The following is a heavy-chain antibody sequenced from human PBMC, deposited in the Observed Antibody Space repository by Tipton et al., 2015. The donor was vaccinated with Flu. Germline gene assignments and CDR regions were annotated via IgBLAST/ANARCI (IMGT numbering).Heavy chain of an antibody. J-gene: IGHJ4*02. CDR1: GGSISDYR. CDR2: IYYSGRT. D-gene: IGHD1-1*01. Sequence: TLSLTCSVSGGSISDYRWSWLRQSPEKGLEWIGYIYYSGRTNYNPSLKSRVTISVDTSKNQFYLKLSSLTAADTAVYYCARHIYAQLGPPYFDFWGQGTLVTVSS. CDR3: ARHIYAQLGPPYFDF. V-gene: IGHV4-59*08.